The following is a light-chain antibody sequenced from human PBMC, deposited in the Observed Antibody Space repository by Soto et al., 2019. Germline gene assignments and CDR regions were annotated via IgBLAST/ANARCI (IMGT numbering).Light chain of an antibody. CDR1: QSALYRSNNKNY. J-gene: IGKJ1*01. CDR3: QEYYSSPWT. V-gene: IGKV4-1*01. CDR2: WAS. Sequence: DIVMTQSPDSLAVSLGERATINCKSSQSALYRSNNKNYLAWYQQKPGQSPNLLIYWASTRESGVPDRFSGSGSGTDFTLTISSLQAEDVAVYYCQEYYSSPWTFGQGTKVEIK.